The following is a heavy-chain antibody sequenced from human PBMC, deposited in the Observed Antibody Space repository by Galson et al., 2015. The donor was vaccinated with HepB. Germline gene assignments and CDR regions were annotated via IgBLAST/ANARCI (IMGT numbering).Heavy chain of an antibody. CDR2: VDPSNSYA. Sequence: QSGAEVKKAGESLRISCKGSGYSFTSYWISWVRQMPGKGLEWMGRVDPSNSYAKYNPSFQGHVTFSVDKSISTAYLQWSSLKASDTVMYYCARQSAVTTPVDYWGQGTLV. V-gene: IGHV5-10-1*01. J-gene: IGHJ4*02. CDR1: GYSFTSYW. D-gene: IGHD4-17*01. CDR3: ARQSAVTTPVDY.